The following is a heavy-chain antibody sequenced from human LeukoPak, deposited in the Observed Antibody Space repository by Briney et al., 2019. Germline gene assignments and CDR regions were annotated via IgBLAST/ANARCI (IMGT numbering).Heavy chain of an antibody. Sequence: ASVKVSCKASGYTFTSYYMHWVRQAPGQGLEWMGIINPSGGSTSYAQKFQGRVTMTRDTSTSTVYMELSSLRSEDTAVYYCASPPDTGGFCRSTSCRGLDYWAQGTLSTVSS. J-gene: IGHJ4*02. D-gene: IGHD2-2*01. CDR3: ASPPDTGGFCRSTSCRGLDY. CDR2: INPSGGST. V-gene: IGHV1-46*01. CDR1: GYTFTSYY.